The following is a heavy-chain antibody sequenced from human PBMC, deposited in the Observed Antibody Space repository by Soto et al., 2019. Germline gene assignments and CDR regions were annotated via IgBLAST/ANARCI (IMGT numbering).Heavy chain of an antibody. CDR3: TADVLRAAAWGLDP. V-gene: IGHV3-15*01. D-gene: IGHD6-13*01. CDR1: GFTFSKAW. Sequence: EVQLVESGGGLVKPGGSLRLSCAASGFTFSKAWMSWVRQAPGRGPEWVGRIKSETDGATTHYAAPVQGRFTISRDDSKTTVYLQMNSLKTEDTAVYYGTADVLRAAAWGLDPWGQGTLVTVSS. J-gene: IGHJ5*02. CDR2: IKSETDGATT.